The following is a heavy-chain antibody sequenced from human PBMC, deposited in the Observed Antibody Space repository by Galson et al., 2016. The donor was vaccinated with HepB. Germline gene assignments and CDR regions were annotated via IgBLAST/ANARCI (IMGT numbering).Heavy chain of an antibody. Sequence: SLRLSCAASGFTFSRYIMNWVRRPPGKGLEWVSSISSSSTYIYYADSMKGRFTISRDNAKKLLYLQMSSLSAEDTAVYFCAIESSGYDYDFDIWGQGTMVTVSS. J-gene: IGHJ3*02. CDR1: GFTFSRYI. V-gene: IGHV3-21*01. CDR2: ISSSSTYI. CDR3: AIESSGYDYDFDI. D-gene: IGHD5-12*01.